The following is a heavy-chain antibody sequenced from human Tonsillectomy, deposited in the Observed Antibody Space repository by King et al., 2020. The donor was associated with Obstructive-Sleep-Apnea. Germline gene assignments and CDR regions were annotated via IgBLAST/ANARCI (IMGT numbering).Heavy chain of an antibody. J-gene: IGHJ5*02. V-gene: IGHV4-59*01. D-gene: IGHD3-10*01. Sequence: QLQESGPGLVKPSETLSLTCTVSGGSISSYYWSWIRQPPGKGLEWIGYIYYSGSTNHNPSLKSRVTISVDTSKNQFSLKLSSVTAADTAVYYCARFTFGELWSWFDPWGQGTLVTVSS. CDR2: IYYSGST. CDR3: ARFTFGELWSWFDP. CDR1: GGSISSYY.